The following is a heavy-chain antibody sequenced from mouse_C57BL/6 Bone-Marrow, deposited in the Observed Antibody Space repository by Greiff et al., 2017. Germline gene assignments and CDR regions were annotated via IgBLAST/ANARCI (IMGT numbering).Heavy chain of an antibody. D-gene: IGHD1-1*01. V-gene: IGHV1-39*01. CDR1: GYSFTDYN. CDR3: ARGDESYCYYALDY. Sequence: EVKLVESGPELVKPGASVKISCKASGYSFTDYNMNWVKQSNGKSLEWIGVINHNYGTTSYNQKFKGKATLTVDQSSSTAYMQLNSLTSEDSAVYYCARGDESYCYYALDYWGQGTSVTVSS. CDR2: INHNYGTT. J-gene: IGHJ4*01.